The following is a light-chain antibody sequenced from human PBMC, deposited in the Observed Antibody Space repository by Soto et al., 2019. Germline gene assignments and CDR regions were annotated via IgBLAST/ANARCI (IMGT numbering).Light chain of an antibody. CDR3: QQGKSFPLT. J-gene: IGKJ3*01. CDR2: AAS. CDR1: QDIGTW. Sequence: DIQMTQSPSSVSASVGDIVTITCRASQDIGTWLVWYQRKPGKAPKILIYAASTLQSGVPSRFAGSGSGTDFTLTISSLQSEDFASYYCQQGKSFPLTFGPGTRVDFK. V-gene: IGKV1-12*01.